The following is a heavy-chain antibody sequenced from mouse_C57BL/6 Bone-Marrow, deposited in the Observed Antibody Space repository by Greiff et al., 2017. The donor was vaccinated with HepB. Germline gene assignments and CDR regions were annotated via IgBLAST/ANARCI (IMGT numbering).Heavy chain of an antibody. Sequence: VQLQQSGAELAKPGPSVKLSCKASGYIFTSYWMHWVKQRPGQGLEWIGYINPSSGYTKYNQKFKDKATLTADKSSSTAYMQLSSLTYEDSAVYYCAREKIENLPYAMDYWGQGTSVTVSS. CDR2: INPSSGYT. CDR1: GYIFTSYW. CDR3: AREKIENLPYAMDY. J-gene: IGHJ4*01. V-gene: IGHV1-7*01.